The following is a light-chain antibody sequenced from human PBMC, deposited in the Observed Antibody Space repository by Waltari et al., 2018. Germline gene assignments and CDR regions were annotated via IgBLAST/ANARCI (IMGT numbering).Light chain of an antibody. V-gene: IGLV1-44*01. J-gene: IGLJ2*01. CDR2: SNN. CDR3: AAWDDSLNGVV. CDR1: SSNIGSNT. Sequence: QSVLTQPPSASGTPGQRVTISCSGSSSNIGSNTVNWYQQLPGTAPKLLIYSNNPRPSGVPDRVSGSKSCASASLAISGLQSEDEADYYCAAWDDSLNGVVFGGGTKLTVL.